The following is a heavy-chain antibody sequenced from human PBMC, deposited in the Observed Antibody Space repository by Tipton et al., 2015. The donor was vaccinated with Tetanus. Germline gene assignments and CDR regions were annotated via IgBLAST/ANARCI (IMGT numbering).Heavy chain of an antibody. J-gene: IGHJ5*02. CDR3: ARGPSTVIGFFDP. D-gene: IGHD4-17*01. V-gene: IGHV4-59*01. Sequence: TLSLTCSVSGSLRSYYWSWIRQAPGKGLEWIGQIYYTGNPRYNPSLKSRVSISVGTSKGQFSLKLTSLTTADTAVYYCARGPSTVIGFFDPWGQGALVSVSS. CDR1: GSLRSYY. CDR2: IYYTGNP.